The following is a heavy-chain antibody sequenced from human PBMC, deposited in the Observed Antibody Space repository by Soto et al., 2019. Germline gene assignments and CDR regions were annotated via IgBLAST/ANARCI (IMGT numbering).Heavy chain of an antibody. CDR1: GFTFSTYW. J-gene: IGHJ6*02. CDR3: GRDAYYDLRV. CDR2: INSDGSTT. Sequence: VPLVEPGGGLFQPGGSLRPCCAASGFTFSTYWMHWVRQAPGKGLVGVSRINSDGSTTNYADSVKGRFTMSRDNAKNTLYLQMTSLRAEDTAAYSYGRDAYYDLRVWGQGTTVTVSS. V-gene: IGHV3-74*01.